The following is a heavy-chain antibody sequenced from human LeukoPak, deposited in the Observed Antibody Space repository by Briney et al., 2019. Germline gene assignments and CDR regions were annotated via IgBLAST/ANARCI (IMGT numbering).Heavy chain of an antibody. CDR1: GFTFSSYE. D-gene: IGHD4-17*01. Sequence: GGSLRLSCAASGFTFSSYEMNWVRQAPGKGLEWVSYISSSSTIYYADSVKGRFTISRDNAKNSLYLQMNSLRAEDTAVYYCARDQTDHREVTTYWDFDYWGQGTLVTVSS. CDR3: ARDQTDHREVTTYWDFDY. V-gene: IGHV3-48*03. CDR2: ISSSSTI. J-gene: IGHJ4*02.